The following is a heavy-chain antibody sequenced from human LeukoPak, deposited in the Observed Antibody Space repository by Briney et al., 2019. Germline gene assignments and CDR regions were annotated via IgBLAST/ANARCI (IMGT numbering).Heavy chain of an antibody. CDR3: AKRISGSYYTVYFDY. V-gene: IGHV3-23*01. J-gene: IGHJ4*02. Sequence: GRSLRLSCEASGFTFNTYAMTWARQAPGKGWEWVSSIRGSGDSTYYADSVKGRFTISRDNTKNTLYLQMNSLRAEDTPVYYCAKRISGSYYTVYFDYWGGGTLVTVSS. CDR2: IRGSGDST. D-gene: IGHD1-26*01. CDR1: GFTFNTYA.